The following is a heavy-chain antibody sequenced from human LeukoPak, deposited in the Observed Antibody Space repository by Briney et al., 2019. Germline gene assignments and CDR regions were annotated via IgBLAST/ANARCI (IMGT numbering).Heavy chain of an antibody. J-gene: IGHJ6*03. CDR3: AGVVGGSYSMDV. D-gene: IGHD1-26*01. Sequence: SETLSLTCTVSGGSVSSGSYYWSWIRQPPGKGLEWIGYIYYSGSTKYNPSLKSRVTISIDTSKNQFSLKLSSVTAADMAMYYCAGVVGGSYSMDVWGQGTTVTVSS. V-gene: IGHV4-61*01. CDR1: GGSVSSGSYY. CDR2: IYYSGST.